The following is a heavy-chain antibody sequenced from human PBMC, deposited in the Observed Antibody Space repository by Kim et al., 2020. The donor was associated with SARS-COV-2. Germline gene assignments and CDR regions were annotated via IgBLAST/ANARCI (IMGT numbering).Heavy chain of an antibody. J-gene: IGHJ6*02. D-gene: IGHD3-10*01. Sequence: VGSLRLSCAASGFTVRDSHMSWVRQAPGKGLEWVSVIYAGGNADYADSVKARFTISRDTSQNTVYLQMNSLRAEDTAMYYCARDAVWSGTYYHYGMDVWGQGTTVTVSS. CDR3: ARDAVWSGTYYHYGMDV. V-gene: IGHV3-53*01. CDR1: GFTVRDSH. CDR2: IYAGGNA.